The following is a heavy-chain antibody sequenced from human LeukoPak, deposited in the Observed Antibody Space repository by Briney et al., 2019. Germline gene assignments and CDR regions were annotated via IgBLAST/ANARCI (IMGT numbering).Heavy chain of an antibody. V-gene: IGHV4-38-2*02. Sequence: SETLSLTCTVSGYSFSSGYYWGWIRQPPGKGLEWIGSIYHSGSTYYNPSLKSRVTISVDTSKNQFSLKLSSVTAADTAVYYCAKSGYDFWSGYPNWFDPWGQGTLVTVSS. CDR2: IYHSGST. CDR3: AKSGYDFWSGYPNWFDP. J-gene: IGHJ5*02. D-gene: IGHD3-3*01. CDR1: GYSFSSGYY.